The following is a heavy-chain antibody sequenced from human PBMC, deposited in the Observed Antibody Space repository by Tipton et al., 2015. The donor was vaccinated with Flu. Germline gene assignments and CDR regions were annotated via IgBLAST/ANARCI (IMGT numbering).Heavy chain of an antibody. V-gene: IGHV4-59*01. Sequence: LRLSCAVYGGSFSGYYWSWIRQPPGKGLEWIGYIYYSGSTNYNPSLKSRVTISVDTSKNQFSLKLSSVTAADTAVYYCARDLGSSGSFDYWGQGTLVTVSS. D-gene: IGHD6-13*01. CDR1: GGSFSGYY. J-gene: IGHJ4*02. CDR2: IYYSGST. CDR3: ARDLGSSGSFDY.